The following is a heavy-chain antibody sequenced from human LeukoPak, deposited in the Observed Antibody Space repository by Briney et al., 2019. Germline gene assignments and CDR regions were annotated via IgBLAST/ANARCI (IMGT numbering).Heavy chain of an antibody. D-gene: IGHD3-9*01. CDR1: GFTFSDYY. CDR3: AKAKNFLRYFDWFHFDY. J-gene: IGHJ4*02. Sequence: GGSLRLSCAASGFTFSDYYMSWIRQAPGKGLEWVSYISTSGLTTHYADPVKGRFTISRDNAQNSLYLQMNSLRAEDTAVYYCAKAKNFLRYFDWFHFDYWGQGTLVTVSS. V-gene: IGHV3-11*01. CDR2: ISTSGLTT.